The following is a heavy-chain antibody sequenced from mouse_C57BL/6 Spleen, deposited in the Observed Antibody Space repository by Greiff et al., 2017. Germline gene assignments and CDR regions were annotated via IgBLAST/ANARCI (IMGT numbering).Heavy chain of an antibody. D-gene: IGHD2-12*01. CDR2: IHPFDSDT. V-gene: IGHV1-74*01. CDR3: AIKRSYDVDY. J-gene: IGHJ2*01. Sequence: QVKLQQPGAELVKPGASLKVSCKASGYTFTSYWMRWVKQRPGQGLEWIGRIHPFDSDTNYNQKFKGKATLTVDKCSSTAYMQISSLTSADFAVYYCAIKRSYDVDYWGQGTTLTVSS. CDR1: GYTFTSYW.